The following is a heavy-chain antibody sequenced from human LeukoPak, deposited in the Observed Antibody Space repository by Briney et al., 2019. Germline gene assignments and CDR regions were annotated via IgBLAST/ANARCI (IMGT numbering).Heavy chain of an antibody. CDR1: GFTFSNYW. Sequence: GGSLRLSCEASGFTFSNYWMSWVRQAPGKGLEWVGHIKTDGSETYYLDSLKGRISISRDNTNNALYLQMNSLRVEDTAIYYCVKNDGWFHLAQWGQGTLVTVSS. CDR2: IKTDGSET. CDR3: VKNDGWFHLAQ. D-gene: IGHD6-19*01. V-gene: IGHV3-7*03. J-gene: IGHJ4*02.